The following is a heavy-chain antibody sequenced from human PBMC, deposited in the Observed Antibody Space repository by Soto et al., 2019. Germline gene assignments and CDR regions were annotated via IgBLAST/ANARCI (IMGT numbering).Heavy chain of an antibody. Sequence: GGSLRLSCAASGFTFNNYAVSWARQTPGKGLEWVATIIASGAYTFYADSVKGRFTISRDNSQNTLFLHMRSLRAGDTATYYCAKEVIAARPYYFDHWGQGTLVTVSS. V-gene: IGHV3-23*01. CDR1: GFTFNNYA. D-gene: IGHD6-6*01. J-gene: IGHJ4*02. CDR2: IIASGAYT. CDR3: AKEVIAARPYYFDH.